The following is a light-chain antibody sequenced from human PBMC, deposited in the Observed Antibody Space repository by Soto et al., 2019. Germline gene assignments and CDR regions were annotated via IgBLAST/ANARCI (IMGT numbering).Light chain of an antibody. Sequence: QSALTQPPSASGSPGQSVTISCTGTNSDVGGYNFVSWYQQHPGKAPKLMIYEVSKRPSGVPDRFSGSKSGNTASLTVSGLQAEDEAHYYCSSYAASNNMFGGGTKLTVL. V-gene: IGLV2-8*01. CDR3: SSYAASNNM. J-gene: IGLJ3*02. CDR2: EVS. CDR1: NSDVGGYNF.